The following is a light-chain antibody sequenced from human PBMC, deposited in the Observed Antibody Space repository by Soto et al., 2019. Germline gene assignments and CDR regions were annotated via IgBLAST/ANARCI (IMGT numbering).Light chain of an antibody. V-gene: IGKV1-5*03. J-gene: IGKJ1*01. CDR2: KAS. Sequence: DIQLTQSPSFLSASVGDRVTITCRASKTISSWLAWYQQKPGKAPKLLIYKASTLKSGVPSRFSGSGSGTEVTLTISSLQPDDFATYYCQHYNSYSEAFGLGTTVAI. CDR1: KTISSW. CDR3: QHYNSYSEA.